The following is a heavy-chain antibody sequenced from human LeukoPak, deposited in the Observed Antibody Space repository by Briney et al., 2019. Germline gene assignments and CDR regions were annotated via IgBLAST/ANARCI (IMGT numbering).Heavy chain of an antibody. V-gene: IGHV3-74*01. CDR1: GFIFSFYC. CDR2: ICPDGTGI. J-gene: IGHJ4*02. Sequence: SGGSLRLSCAASGFIFSFYCMHWVRQAPGKGPMWVSRICPDGTGISYADSVEARFTTSRDNAKNTVYLQMNSLREEDTAVYYCVRDFRSADYWGQGTLATVSS. CDR3: VRDFRSADY.